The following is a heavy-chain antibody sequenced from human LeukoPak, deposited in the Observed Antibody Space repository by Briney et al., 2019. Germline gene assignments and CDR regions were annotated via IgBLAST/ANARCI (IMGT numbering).Heavy chain of an antibody. D-gene: IGHD2-2*03. CDR3: ATNDGYCSSTSCYVADY. V-gene: IGHV1-69*06. J-gene: IGHJ4*02. CDR1: GGTFSSYA. CDR2: IIPIFGTA. Sequence: SVKVSRKASGGTFSSYAISWVRQAPGQGLEWMGGIIPIFGTANYAQKFQGGVTITADKSTSTAYMELSSLRSEDTAVYYCATNDGYCSSTSCYVADYWGQGTLVTVSS.